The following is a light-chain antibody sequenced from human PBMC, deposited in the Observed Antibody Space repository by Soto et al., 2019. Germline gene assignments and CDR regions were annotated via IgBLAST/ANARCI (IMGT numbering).Light chain of an antibody. CDR1: SSNIGAGYD. CDR2: GNN. CDR3: QSYDSTLSGSFV. J-gene: IGLJ1*01. V-gene: IGLV1-40*01. Sequence: QSVLTQPTSVSGAPGQRVTISCTGSSSNIGAGYDVHWYQQLPGTAPKLLIFGNNNRPSGVPDRFSGSKSGTSASLAITGLQADDEADYFCQSYDSTLSGSFVFGTGTKLTVL.